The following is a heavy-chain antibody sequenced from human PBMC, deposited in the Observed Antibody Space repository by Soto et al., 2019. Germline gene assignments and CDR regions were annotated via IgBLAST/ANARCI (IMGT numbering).Heavy chain of an antibody. CDR3: VKDMKWGGMTTIHYFDS. Sequence: EVQLVESGGGLVQPGRSLRLSCVASGFIADDYAMHWVRQAPGKGVEWVSGISSNSATINYADSVKGRFTIYRDNAKNSLFLQMNSLRPEDTAFYYCVKDMKWGGMTTIHYFDSWGQGTLVTVSS. CDR2: ISSNSATI. D-gene: IGHD4-17*01. V-gene: IGHV3-9*02. J-gene: IGHJ4*02. CDR1: GFIADDYA.